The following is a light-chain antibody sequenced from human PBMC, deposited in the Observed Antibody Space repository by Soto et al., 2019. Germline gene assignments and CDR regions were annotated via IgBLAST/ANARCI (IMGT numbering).Light chain of an antibody. J-gene: IGKJ3*01. CDR2: AAS. Sequence: DIQMTQSPSSLSASVGDRVTITCRTSQSIRSSLNWYQQKPGKAPNLLIYAASRLQSGVPSRFSGSGSGTDFTLTISSLQPADFATYYCQQSYSIPFTFGPGTKVDIK. CDR1: QSIRSS. V-gene: IGKV1-39*01. CDR3: QQSYSIPFT.